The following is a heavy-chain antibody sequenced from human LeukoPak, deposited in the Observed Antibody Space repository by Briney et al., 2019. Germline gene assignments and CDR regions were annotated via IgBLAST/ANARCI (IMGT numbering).Heavy chain of an antibody. CDR2: IRSKAYGGTT. Sequence: PGGSLRLSCTATGFTFGDYAMSWVRQAPGKGLEWVGFIRSKAYGGTTEYAASVKGRFTISRDDSKSIAYLQMNSLETEDTAVYYCTTYGDYDYWGQGTLVTVSS. V-gene: IGHV3-49*04. D-gene: IGHD4-17*01. J-gene: IGHJ4*02. CDR3: TTYGDYDY. CDR1: GFTFGDYA.